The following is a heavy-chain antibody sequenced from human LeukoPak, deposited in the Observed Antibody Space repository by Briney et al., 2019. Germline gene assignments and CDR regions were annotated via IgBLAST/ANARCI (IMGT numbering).Heavy chain of an antibody. V-gene: IGHV3-21*01. J-gene: IGHJ4*02. CDR3: ARFWSGYYYFDY. D-gene: IGHD3-3*01. CDR2: ISSSSSYI. CDR1: GFTFSSYI. Sequence: GGSLRLSCAASGFTFSSYIMNWVRQAPGKGLEWVSSISSSSSYIFYADSVKGRFTISRDNAKNSLYLQMNSLRAEDTSVYYCARFWSGYYYFDYWGQGTLVTVSS.